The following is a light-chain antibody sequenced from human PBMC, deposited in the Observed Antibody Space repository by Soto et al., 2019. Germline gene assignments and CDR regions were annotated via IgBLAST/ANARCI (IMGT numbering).Light chain of an antibody. Sequence: DIVMTQSPLFLPVTPGEPASISCRSSQSLLNSNGYYSLDWYLQKPGQSPQLLIYMGSNRASGVPDRFSGSGSGTDFTLKISRVEAEDVGVYYCMQALQLPLTFGRGTKVGIK. CDR3: MQALQLPLT. CDR1: QSLLNSNGYYS. CDR2: MGS. J-gene: IGKJ4*01. V-gene: IGKV2-28*01.